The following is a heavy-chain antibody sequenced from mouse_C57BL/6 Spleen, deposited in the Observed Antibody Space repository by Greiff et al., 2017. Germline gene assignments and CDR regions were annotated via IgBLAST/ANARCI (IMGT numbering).Heavy chain of an antibody. J-gene: IGHJ1*03. V-gene: IGHV5-16*01. D-gene: IGHD1-3*01. CDR1: GFTFSDYY. CDR2: INYDGSST. CDR3: ARRMSGPWYFDV. Sequence: EVQLVESEGGLVQPGSSMKLSCTASGFTFSDYYMAWVRQVPEKGLEWVANINYDGSSTYYLDSLKSRFIISRDNAKNILYLQMSSLKSEDTATYYCARRMSGPWYFDVWGTGTTVTVSS.